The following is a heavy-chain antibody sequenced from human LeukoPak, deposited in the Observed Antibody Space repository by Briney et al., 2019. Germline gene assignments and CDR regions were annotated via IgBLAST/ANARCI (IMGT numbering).Heavy chain of an antibody. CDR2: IIPIFGTA. V-gene: IGHV1-69*13. Sequence: GASVKVSCKASGGTFSSYAISWVRQAPGQGLEWMGGIIPIFGTANYAQKFQGRVTITADESTSTAYMELSSLRSEDTAVYYCARERNDRYCGSTSCYNYYYGMDVWGQGTTVTVSS. D-gene: IGHD2-2*02. J-gene: IGHJ6*02. CDR1: GGTFSSYA. CDR3: ARERNDRYCGSTSCYNYYYGMDV.